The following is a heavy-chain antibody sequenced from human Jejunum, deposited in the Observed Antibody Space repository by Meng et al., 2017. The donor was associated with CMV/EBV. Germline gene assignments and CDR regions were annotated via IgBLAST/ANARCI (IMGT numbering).Heavy chain of an antibody. CDR2: INAEGTTI. CDR3: VRDLRQWLMRGWFDP. V-gene: IGHV3-74*01. J-gene: IGHJ5*02. D-gene: IGHD6-19*01. Sequence: SGFTINTYWMHWVRQVPGKGLMWVSRINAEGTTISYADSVKGRFTISRDTAKNTMYLQMNSLRGEDTAIYYCVRDLRQWLMRGWFDPWGQGTLVTVSS. CDR1: GFTINTYW.